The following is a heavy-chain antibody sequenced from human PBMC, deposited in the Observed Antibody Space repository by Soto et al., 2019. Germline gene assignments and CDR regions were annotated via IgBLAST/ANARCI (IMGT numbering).Heavy chain of an antibody. D-gene: IGHD3-3*01. CDR3: ARDDRSVSGVVTLDH. CDR2: TNEGSGNT. Sequence: QVQIVQSGAEVKRPGASVRVSCRATGYSFKNYAVHWVRQAPGQRLEWMEFTNEGSGNTRFSQKFQGRISITRDTSASTVYLDLSSLTSEDTAIYYCARDDRSVSGVVTLDHWGPGTLVTVSS. V-gene: IGHV1-3*01. J-gene: IGHJ4*02. CDR1: GYSFKNYA.